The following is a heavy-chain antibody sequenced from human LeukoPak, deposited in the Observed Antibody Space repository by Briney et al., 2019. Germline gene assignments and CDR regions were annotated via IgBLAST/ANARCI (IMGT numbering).Heavy chain of an antibody. Sequence: ASVKVSCKASGYTFTSYDINWVRQATGQGLEWMGWINPNSGGTNYAQKFQGRVTMTRDTSISTAYMELSRLRSDDTAVYYCASLWFGEKSFDYWGQGTLVTVSS. D-gene: IGHD3-10*01. CDR2: INPNSGGT. CDR1: GYTFTSYD. J-gene: IGHJ4*02. V-gene: IGHV1-2*02. CDR3: ASLWFGEKSFDY.